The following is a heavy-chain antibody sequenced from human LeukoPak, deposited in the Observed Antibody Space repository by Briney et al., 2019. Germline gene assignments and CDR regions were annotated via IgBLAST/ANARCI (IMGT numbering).Heavy chain of an antibody. CDR3: SRESGPFSPFGF. Sequence: SETLSLTCDVSGGSISGTNWWSWVRQPPGQGLEWIGEISLRGLTNYNPSLRSRLTMSLDESKNQVSLNLSSVTAAETAVYYCSRESGPFSPFGFWGQGTLVSVHS. V-gene: IGHV4-4*02. J-gene: IGHJ4*02. CDR1: GGSISGTNW. D-gene: IGHD1-26*01. CDR2: ISLRGLT.